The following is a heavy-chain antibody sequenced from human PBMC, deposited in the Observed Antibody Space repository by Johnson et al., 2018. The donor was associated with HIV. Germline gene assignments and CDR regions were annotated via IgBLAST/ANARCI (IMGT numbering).Heavy chain of an antibody. V-gene: IGHV3-66*03. Sequence: VQLVESGGGLIQLGGSLRLSCAASGFSVSSKYMSWVRQAPGKGLEWVSALYRSGSTYYADSVKGRFTISRDNSKNTLYLQMNSLRAEDTAVYYCARSMTTVTVAFDIWGQGTMVTVSS. CDR1: GFSVSSKY. CDR3: ARSMTTVTVAFDI. J-gene: IGHJ3*02. D-gene: IGHD4-17*01. CDR2: LYRSGST.